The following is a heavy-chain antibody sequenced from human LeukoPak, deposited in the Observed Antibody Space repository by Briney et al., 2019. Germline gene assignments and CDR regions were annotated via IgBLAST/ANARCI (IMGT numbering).Heavy chain of an antibody. D-gene: IGHD6-13*01. V-gene: IGHV4-59*11. CDR3: ARSAAGIDY. Sequence: PSETLSLTCTVSGGSISSHYWSWIRQPPGKGLEWIGYIYYSGSTNYNPFLKSRVTISVGTSKNQFSLKLSSVTAADTAVYYCARSAAGIDYWGQGTLVTVSS. CDR2: IYYSGST. CDR1: GGSISSHY. J-gene: IGHJ4*02.